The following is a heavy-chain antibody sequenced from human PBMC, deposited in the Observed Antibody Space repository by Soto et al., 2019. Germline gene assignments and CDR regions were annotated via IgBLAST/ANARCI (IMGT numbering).Heavy chain of an antibody. Sequence: EVQLVESGGGLVQPGGSLRLSCAASGFTFGSDWMSWVRQAPGRGLEGVANIKHDGSEKYYVDSVMDRFTISRDNAKNSLSLQMNSLRAEDTAVYYCARGVHWGQGTLVTVSS. CDR1: GFTFGSDW. CDR3: ARGVH. V-gene: IGHV3-7*01. D-gene: IGHD6-6*01. J-gene: IGHJ4*02. CDR2: IKHDGSEK.